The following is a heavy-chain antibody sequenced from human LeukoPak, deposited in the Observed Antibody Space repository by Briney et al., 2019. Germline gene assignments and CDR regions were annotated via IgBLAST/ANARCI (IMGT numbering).Heavy chain of an antibody. Sequence: ETLSLTCTVSGGSISSTRYYWGWVRQAPGKGLEWVSYISSSSTIYYTGSVKGRFTISRDNAKNSLYLQMNSLRAEDTAVYYCARLLAYYDILTGNGAFDYWGQGTLVTVSS. V-gene: IGHV3-69-1*01. D-gene: IGHD3-9*01. CDR2: ISSSSTI. CDR3: ARLLAYYDILTGNGAFDY. CDR1: GGSISSTRYY. J-gene: IGHJ4*02.